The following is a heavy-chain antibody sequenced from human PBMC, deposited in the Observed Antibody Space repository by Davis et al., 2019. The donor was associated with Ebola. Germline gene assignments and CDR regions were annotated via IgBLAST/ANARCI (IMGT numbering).Heavy chain of an antibody. V-gene: IGHV4-4*02. D-gene: IGHD1-14*01. CDR2: LYHSGST. CDR3: ARAHNHRLYYYYGMDV. CDR1: GGSISSSNW. Sequence: MPSETLSLTCAVSGGSISSSNWWSWVRQPPGKGLEWIGELYHSGSTNYNPSLKSRVTISVDKSKNQFSLKLSSVTAADTAVYYCARAHNHRLYYYYGMDVWGQGTTVTVSS. J-gene: IGHJ6*02.